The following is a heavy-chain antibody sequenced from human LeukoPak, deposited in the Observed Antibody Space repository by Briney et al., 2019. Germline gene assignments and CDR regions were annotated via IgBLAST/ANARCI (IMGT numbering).Heavy chain of an antibody. Sequence: GGSLRLSCAASGLRFSVQYMIWIRQTPGKGLEWVSFISGSGANRFYADSMKGRFTISKDNTKNSLYLQMNSLRAEDTAIYYCATLHFYAMGVWGQGTTVTVSS. V-gene: IGHV3-11*01. CDR1: GLRFSVQY. J-gene: IGHJ6*02. CDR3: ATLHFYAMGV. CDR2: ISGSGANR.